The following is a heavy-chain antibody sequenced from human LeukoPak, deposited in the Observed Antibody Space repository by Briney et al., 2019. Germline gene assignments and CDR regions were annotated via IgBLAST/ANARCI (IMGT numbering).Heavy chain of an antibody. CDR1: GGSISSHD. CDR3: ARKYYYDSSGYYFDAFDI. CDR2: IYYSGST. V-gene: IGHV4-59*11. D-gene: IGHD3-22*01. Sequence: SETLSLTCTVSGGSISSHDWSWIRQPPGKGLEWIGYIYYSGSTNYNPSLKSRVTISVDTSKNQFSLKLSSVTAADTAVYYCARKYYYDSSGYYFDAFDIWGQGTMVTVSS. J-gene: IGHJ3*02.